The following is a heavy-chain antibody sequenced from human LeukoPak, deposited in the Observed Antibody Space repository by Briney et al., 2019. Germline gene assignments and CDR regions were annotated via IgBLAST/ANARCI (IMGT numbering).Heavy chain of an antibody. CDR2: ISYDGSNK. D-gene: IGHD3-22*01. CDR3: AKDATYYYDSSGSGEADY. J-gene: IGHJ4*02. V-gene: IGHV3-30*18. Sequence: PGRSLRLSCAASGFTFSSYGMHWVRQAPGKGLVWVAVISYDGSNKYYADSVKGRFTISRDNSKNTLYLQMNSLRAEDTAVYYCAKDATYYYDSSGSGEADYWGQGTLVAVSS. CDR1: GFTFSSYG.